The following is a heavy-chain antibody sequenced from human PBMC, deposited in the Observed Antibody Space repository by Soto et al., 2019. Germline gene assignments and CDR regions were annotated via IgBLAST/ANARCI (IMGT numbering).Heavy chain of an antibody. V-gene: IGHV3-30*18. Sequence: QVQLVESGGGVVQPGRSLTVSCAASGFTFSNYGIHWVRQAPGKGLEWVSAISYDGSYKYYADSVKGRFTISRDNSNNTXXLQLNSLRDEDTAVYYCAKGQYCSGGSCYFNPSDYWGQGTLVTVSS. J-gene: IGHJ4*02. D-gene: IGHD2-15*01. CDR3: AKGQYCSGGSCYFNPSDY. CDR2: ISYDGSYK. CDR1: GFTFSNYG.